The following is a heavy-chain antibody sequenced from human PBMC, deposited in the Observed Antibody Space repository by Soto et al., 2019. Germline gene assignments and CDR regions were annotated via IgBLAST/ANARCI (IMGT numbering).Heavy chain of an antibody. CDR3: TGEGASGY. CDR1: GFTVSTYG. Sequence: QVQLVESGGGVVQPGRSLRLSCAVSGFTVSTYGMHWVRQAPGKGLEWVAVISRDGGTKYYADYVKGRFTISRDNSRNTLCLEMNSLRGDDRAVYYCTGEGASGYWGQGTLVTVSS. D-gene: IGHD3-10*01. J-gene: IGHJ4*02. CDR2: ISRDGGTK. V-gene: IGHV3-30*03.